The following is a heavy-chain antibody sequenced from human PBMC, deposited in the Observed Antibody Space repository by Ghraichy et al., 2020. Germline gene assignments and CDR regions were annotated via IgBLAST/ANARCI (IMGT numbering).Heavy chain of an antibody. J-gene: IGHJ4*02. D-gene: IGHD6-19*01. V-gene: IGHV1-2*02. CDR2: NNPNSGGT. Sequence: ASVKVSCKASGYTFTGYYVHWVRQAPGQGLEWMGWNNPNSGGTNYAQKFQGRVTMTRDTSISTVYMVLSRLRSDDTAVYYCARGRSGWGGPDYWGQGTLVTVSS. CDR1: GYTFTGYY. CDR3: ARGRSGWGGPDY.